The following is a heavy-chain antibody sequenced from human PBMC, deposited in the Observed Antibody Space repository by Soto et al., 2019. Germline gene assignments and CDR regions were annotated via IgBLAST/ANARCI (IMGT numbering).Heavy chain of an antibody. CDR1: GGSISSYY. Sequence: SETLSLTCTVSGGSISSYYWSWIRRPPGKGLEWIGYIYYSGSTNYNPSLKSRVTISVDTSKNQFSLKLSSVTAADTAVYYCARDWEDYDILTGYPRRAMDVWGQGTTVTVSS. J-gene: IGHJ6*02. CDR3: ARDWEDYDILTGYPRRAMDV. D-gene: IGHD3-9*01. CDR2: IYYSGST. V-gene: IGHV4-59*01.